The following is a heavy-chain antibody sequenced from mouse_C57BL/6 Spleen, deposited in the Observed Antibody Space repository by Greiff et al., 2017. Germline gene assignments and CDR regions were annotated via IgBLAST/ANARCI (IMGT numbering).Heavy chain of an antibody. J-gene: IGHJ2*01. V-gene: IGHV5-12*01. D-gene: IGHD3-2*02. CDR1: GFTFSDYY. CDR2: ISNGGGST. CDR3: ARHDGSGRLFDY. Sequence: DVKLVESGGGLVQPGGSLKLSCAASGFTFSDYYMYWVRQTPEKRLEWVAYISNGGGSTYYPDTVKGRFTISRDNAKNTLYLQMSRLKSEDTAMYYCARHDGSGRLFDYWGQGTTLTVSS.